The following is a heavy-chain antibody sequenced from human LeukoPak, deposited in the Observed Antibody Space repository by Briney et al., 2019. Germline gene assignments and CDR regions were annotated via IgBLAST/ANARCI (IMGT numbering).Heavy chain of an antibody. Sequence: GGSLRLSCAASGFNFDDYVMSWVRQAPGKGLEWVSGINWNGGSRGYADSVKGRFTISRDNAKNSLYLQMNSLRAEDTALYYCARDRAAYYDDWFDPWGQGTLVTVSS. V-gene: IGHV3-20*04. D-gene: IGHD3-22*01. CDR3: ARDRAAYYDDWFDP. CDR2: INWNGGSR. J-gene: IGHJ5*02. CDR1: GFNFDDYV.